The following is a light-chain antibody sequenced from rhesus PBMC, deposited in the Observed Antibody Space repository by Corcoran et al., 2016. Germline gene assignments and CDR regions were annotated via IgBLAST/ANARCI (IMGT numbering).Light chain of an antibody. V-gene: IGKV1-38*01. CDR3: QQRNSYPLT. CDR2: DAS. Sequence: DIQLTQSPSSLSASVGDRVTITCRASQGISSYLAWYQQKSWKAPKLLIYDASNLQSGVPSRFSGSGSGTEFTLTISSLQPEDFATYYYQQRNSYPLTFDGGTKVEIK. J-gene: IGKJ4*01. CDR1: QGISSY.